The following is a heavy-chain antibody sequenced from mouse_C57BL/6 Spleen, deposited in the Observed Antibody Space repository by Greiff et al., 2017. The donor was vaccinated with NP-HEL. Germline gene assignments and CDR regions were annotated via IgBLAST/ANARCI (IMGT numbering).Heavy chain of an antibody. CDR3: AREGHSSGYFFDY. D-gene: IGHD3-1*01. CDR1: GYTFTDYY. Sequence: EVQLQQSGPELVKPGASVKISCKASGYTFTDYYMNWVKQSHGKSLEWIGDINPNNGGTSYNQKFKGKATLTVDKSSSTAYMELRSLTSEDSAVYYCAREGHSSGYFFDYWGQGTTLTVSS. CDR2: INPNNGGT. V-gene: IGHV1-26*01. J-gene: IGHJ2*01.